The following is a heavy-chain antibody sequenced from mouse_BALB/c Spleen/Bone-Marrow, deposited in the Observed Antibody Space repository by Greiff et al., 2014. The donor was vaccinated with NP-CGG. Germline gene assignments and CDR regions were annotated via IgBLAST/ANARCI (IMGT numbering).Heavy chain of an antibody. J-gene: IGHJ4*01. D-gene: IGHD1-1*01. V-gene: IGHV2-3*01. CDR1: GFSLTSYG. Sequence: VQVVESEPGLVAPAQSLSITCTVSGFSLTSYGVSWVRQPPGKGLEWLGVIWGDGSINYNSALISRLSIIKDNSKSQVFLKLNSVQTDDTATYYCAKVNRYGYAMDYWGQGTSVTVSS. CDR3: AKVNRYGYAMDY. CDR2: IWGDGSI.